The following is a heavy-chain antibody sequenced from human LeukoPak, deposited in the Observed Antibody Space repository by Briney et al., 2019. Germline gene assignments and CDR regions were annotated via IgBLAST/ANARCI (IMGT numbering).Heavy chain of an antibody. CDR1: GGSITGGYY. V-gene: IGHV4-59*08. J-gene: IGHJ6*02. Sequence: SETLPLTCPVSGGSITGGYYWSWPRQPPGKGLEWIGHIYYTGVINYDPSLKSRVTMLVDTSKNQFSLKVTSVTAADTAVYYCARLTRLVPVGTTYYHSLDVWGQGSTVTVSS. CDR2: IYYTGVI. CDR3: ARLTRLVPVGTTYYHSLDV. D-gene: IGHD2-2*01.